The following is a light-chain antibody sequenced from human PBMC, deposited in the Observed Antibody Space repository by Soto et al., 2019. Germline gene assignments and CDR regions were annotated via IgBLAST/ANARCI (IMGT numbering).Light chain of an antibody. J-gene: IGKJ1*01. CDR2: AAS. Sequence: DIQMTQSPSSLSASVGDRVTITCRASRGISNYLAWYQQKPGKGPYLLIYAASTLQSGAPSRFSGSGSGTDFTLTISSLQPEDVATYYCQKYDIAPWTFGQGTKVEIK. CDR3: QKYDIAPWT. V-gene: IGKV1-27*01. CDR1: RGISNY.